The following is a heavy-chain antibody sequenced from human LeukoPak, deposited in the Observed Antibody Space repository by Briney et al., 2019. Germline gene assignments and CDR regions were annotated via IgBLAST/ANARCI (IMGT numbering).Heavy chain of an antibody. D-gene: IGHD2-15*01. CDR3: AREGEDCSGGSCYSNWFDP. V-gene: IGHV4-30-2*01. Sequence: SETLSPTCTVLGGSISGAGYSWSWIRQPPGKGLEGIWYIYHSESTYYNTSLKSRVTISVDRSKNQFSLQLSSVPAADTAVYYCAREGEDCSGGSCYSNWFDPWGQGTLVTVSS. J-gene: IGHJ5*02. CDR2: IYHSEST. CDR1: GGSISGAGYS.